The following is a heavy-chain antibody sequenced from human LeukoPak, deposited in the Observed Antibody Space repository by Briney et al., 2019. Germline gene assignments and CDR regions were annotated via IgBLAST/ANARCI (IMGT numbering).Heavy chain of an antibody. J-gene: IGHJ5*02. D-gene: IGHD5-18*01. Sequence: GGSLRLSCAASGFTFSSYSMNWVRQAPGKGLEWVSSISSSSSYIYYADSVKGRFTISRDNAKNSLYLQMNSLRAEDTAVYYCAREGYLYDSRDYNWFDPWGQGTLVTVSS. CDR3: AREGYLYDSRDYNWFDP. V-gene: IGHV3-21*01. CDR2: ISSSSSYI. CDR1: GFTFSSYS.